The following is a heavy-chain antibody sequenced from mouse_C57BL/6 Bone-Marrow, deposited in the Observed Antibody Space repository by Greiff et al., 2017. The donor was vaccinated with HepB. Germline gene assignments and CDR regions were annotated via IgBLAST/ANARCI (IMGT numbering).Heavy chain of an antibody. CDR1: GYSITSGYY. D-gene: IGHD4-1*01. CDR3: ARGNWDVRFAY. CDR2: ISYDGSN. Sequence: ESGPGLVKPSQSLSLTCSVTGYSITSGYYWNWIRQFPGNKLEWMGYISYDGSNNYNPSLKNRISITRDTSKNQFFLKLNSVTTEDTATYYCARGNWDVRFAYWGQGTLVTVSA. J-gene: IGHJ3*01. V-gene: IGHV3-6*01.